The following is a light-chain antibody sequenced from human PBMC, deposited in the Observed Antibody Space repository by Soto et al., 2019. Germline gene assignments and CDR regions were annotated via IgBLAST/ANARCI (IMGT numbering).Light chain of an antibody. CDR3: QQYGSSLYT. Sequence: DIVLAQSPDTLSLSPGERATLSCRASQSVSSSYLAWYQQKPGQAPRLLIYGASSRATGIPDRFSGSGSGTDFTLTINRLEPEDFAVYYCQQYGSSLYTFGQGPKLEIK. CDR1: QSVSSSY. CDR2: GAS. V-gene: IGKV3-20*01. J-gene: IGKJ2*01.